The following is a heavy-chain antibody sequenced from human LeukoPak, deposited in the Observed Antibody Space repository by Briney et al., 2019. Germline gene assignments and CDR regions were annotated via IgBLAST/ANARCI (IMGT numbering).Heavy chain of an antibody. J-gene: IGHJ4*02. Sequence: ASVTVSCKASGDTFTSYYMHWVRQAPGQGLEWMGIINPSGGSTIYAQKFQGRVTMTRDTSTSTVYMELSSLRSEDTAVYYCARYQSLEMATGWRYFDYWGQGTLVTVSS. CDR1: GDTFTSYY. D-gene: IGHD5-24*01. CDR2: INPSGGST. V-gene: IGHV1-46*01. CDR3: ARYQSLEMATGWRYFDY.